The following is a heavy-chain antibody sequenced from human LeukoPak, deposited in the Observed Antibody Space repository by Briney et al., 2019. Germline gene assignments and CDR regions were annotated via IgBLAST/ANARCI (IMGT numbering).Heavy chain of an antibody. CDR1: GFTFSTHA. CDR3: AKGKGAYCDGDCSGRILDY. J-gene: IGHJ4*02. V-gene: IGHV3-23*01. CDR2: INNSGDGT. D-gene: IGHD2-21*02. Sequence: GGSLRLSCAASGFTFSTHAMSWVRQTPGKGLEWVSVINNSGDGTNDADSVKGRFTISRDNSKSTLYLQMNSLRAEDTAVYYCAKGKGAYCDGDCSGRILDYWGQGILVTVSS.